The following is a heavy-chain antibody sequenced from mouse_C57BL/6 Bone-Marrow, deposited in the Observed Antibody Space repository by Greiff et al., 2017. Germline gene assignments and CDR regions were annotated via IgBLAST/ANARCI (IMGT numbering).Heavy chain of an antibody. Sequence: QVQLQQPGAELVRPGSSVKLSCKASGYTFPSYWMHWVKQRPIQGLEWIGNIDPADSETHYNQKFKDKATLTVDKSSSTAYMQLSSLTSEDSAVYYCARSDRDDGYYSAWFAYWGQGTLVTVSA. V-gene: IGHV1-52*01. CDR3: ARSDRDDGYYSAWFAY. D-gene: IGHD2-3*01. CDR2: IDPADSET. CDR1: GYTFPSYW. J-gene: IGHJ3*01.